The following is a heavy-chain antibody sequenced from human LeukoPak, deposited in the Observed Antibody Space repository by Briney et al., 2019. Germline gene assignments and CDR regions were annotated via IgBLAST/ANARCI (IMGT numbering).Heavy chain of an antibody. CDR1: GGSISSYY. J-gene: IGHJ4*02. CDR2: IYYSGST. CDR3: AGAREFSSSSGRAYYFDY. V-gene: IGHV4-59*01. D-gene: IGHD6-6*01. Sequence: ETLSLTCTVSGGSISSYYWSWIRQPPGKGLEWIGYIYYSGSTNYNPSLKSRVTISVDTSKNQFSLKLSSVTAADTAVYYCAGAREFSSSSGRAYYFDYWGQGTLVTVSS.